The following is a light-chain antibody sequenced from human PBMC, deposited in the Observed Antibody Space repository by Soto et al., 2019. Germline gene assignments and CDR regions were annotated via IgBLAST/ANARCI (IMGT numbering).Light chain of an antibody. CDR3: QQYSASPFT. CDR1: RDVYINA. Sequence: VVLTQSPATLSLSPGEPATLSCRASRDVYINALAWYQQKPGRTPTLLIYGASNRATGIPDRFSATGSGTEFSLTISSVEPEDFAVYYCQQYSASPFTFGPGTRVEI. V-gene: IGKV3-20*01. CDR2: GAS. J-gene: IGKJ3*01.